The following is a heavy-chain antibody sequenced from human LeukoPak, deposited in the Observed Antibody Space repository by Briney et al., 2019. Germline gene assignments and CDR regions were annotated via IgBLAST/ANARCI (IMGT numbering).Heavy chain of an antibody. CDR3: AKDRRYCSGGSCLFYYYGMDV. CDR2: ISYDGSNK. J-gene: IGHJ6*02. Sequence: GRSLRLSCAASGFTFSSYGMHWVRQAPGKGLEWVAVISYDGSNKYYADSVKGRFTISRDNSKNTLYLQMNSLRAEDTAVYYCAKDRRYCSGGSCLFYYYGMDVWGQGTTVTVS. D-gene: IGHD2-15*01. CDR1: GFTFSSYG. V-gene: IGHV3-30*18.